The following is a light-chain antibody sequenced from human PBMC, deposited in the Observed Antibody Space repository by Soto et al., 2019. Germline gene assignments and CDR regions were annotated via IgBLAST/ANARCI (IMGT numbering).Light chain of an antibody. V-gene: IGKV3-20*01. CDR1: QSVSSTY. J-gene: IGKJ1*01. CDR2: GAS. Sequence: EIVLTPSPGTLPLSPVERATLSCRASQSVSSTYFAWYQQKPGQAPRLLIYGASRRATGIPDRFSGSGSGTDFTLTISRLEPEDFAVYYCQQYGTSLKTFGQGTKVDIK. CDR3: QQYGTSLKT.